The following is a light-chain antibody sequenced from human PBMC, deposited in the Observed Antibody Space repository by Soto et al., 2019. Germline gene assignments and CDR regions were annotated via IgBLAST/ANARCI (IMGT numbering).Light chain of an antibody. V-gene: IGLV1-47*02. CDR3: AAWDDSLSGRV. Sequence: QSVLTQPPSASGTPGQSVTMSCSGSGSNIGPNYVYWFQQFPGTAPKLLIYNNDQRPSGVPDRFSGSKSGTSASLDISGLRSEDEADYYCAAWDDSLSGRVFGGGTKLTVL. J-gene: IGLJ3*02. CDR2: NND. CDR1: GSNIGPNY.